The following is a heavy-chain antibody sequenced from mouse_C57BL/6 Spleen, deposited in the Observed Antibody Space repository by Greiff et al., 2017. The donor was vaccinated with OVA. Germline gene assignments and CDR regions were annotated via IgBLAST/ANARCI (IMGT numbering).Heavy chain of an antibody. J-gene: IGHJ3*01. D-gene: IGHD1-1*01. CDR1: GYTFTSYW. CDR3: ARVYGSSSWFAY. CDR2: IHPNSGST. V-gene: IGHV1-64*01. Sequence: QVQLQQSGAELVKPGASVKLSCKASGYTFTSYWMHWVKQRPGQGLEWIGMIHPNSGSTNYNEKFKSKATLTVDKSSSTAYMQLSSLTSEDSAVYCCARVYGSSSWFAYWGQGTLVTVSA.